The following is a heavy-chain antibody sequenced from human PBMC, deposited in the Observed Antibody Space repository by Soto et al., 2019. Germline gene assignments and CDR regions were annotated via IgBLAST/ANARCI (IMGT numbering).Heavy chain of an antibody. D-gene: IGHD6-19*01. CDR3: AREYSSGWYRWFDP. J-gene: IGHJ5*02. Sequence: ASVKVSCKASGYTFTGYYMHWVRQAPGQGLEWMGWINPNSGGTNYAQKFQGRITMTRDTSISTAYMELSRLRSDDTAVYYCAREYSSGWYRWFDPWGQGTLVTVS. CDR1: GYTFTGYY. CDR2: INPNSGGT. V-gene: IGHV1-2*02.